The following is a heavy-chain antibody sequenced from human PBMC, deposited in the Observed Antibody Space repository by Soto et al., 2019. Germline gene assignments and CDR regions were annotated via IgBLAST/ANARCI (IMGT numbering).Heavy chain of an antibody. Sequence: QVQLVESGGGVVQPGRSLRLSCAASGFTFSSYGMHWVRQAPGKGLEWVAVIWYDGSNKYYADSVKGRFTISRDNSKNTLYLQMNSLRAEDTAVYYCARDQGSGLRGSLEQWLEDYWGQGTLVTVSS. V-gene: IGHV3-33*01. D-gene: IGHD6-19*01. CDR3: ARDQGSGLRGSLEQWLEDY. J-gene: IGHJ4*02. CDR1: GFTFSSYG. CDR2: IWYDGSNK.